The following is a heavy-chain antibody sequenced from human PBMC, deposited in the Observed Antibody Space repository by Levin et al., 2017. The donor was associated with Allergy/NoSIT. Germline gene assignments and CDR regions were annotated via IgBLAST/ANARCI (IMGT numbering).Heavy chain of an antibody. CDR1: GFTFSDYT. CDR3: AKPQMIVELGIVSGDFDY. Sequence: GGSLRLSCAASGFTFSDYTMSWVRQAPGKGLEWVSSLSTSGGSTYYADSVKGRFTISRDNSNNILYLQMNSLRAEDTAVYYCAKPQMIVELGIVSGDFDYWGQGTLVTVSS. V-gene: IGHV3-23*01. CDR2: LSTSGGST. J-gene: IGHJ4*02. D-gene: IGHD1-26*01.